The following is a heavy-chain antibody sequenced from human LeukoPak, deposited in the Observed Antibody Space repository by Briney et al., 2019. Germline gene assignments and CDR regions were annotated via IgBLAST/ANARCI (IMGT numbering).Heavy chain of an antibody. D-gene: IGHD2-15*01. CDR3: ARGSDGYCSGGGCYYGMDV. Sequence: PGGSLRLSCAVSGFTFSSYTMNWVRQAPGKGLEWVSYISSSSSYIYYADSVKGRFTISRDNAENSLYLQMNSLRAEDTAVYYCARGSDGYCSGGGCYYGMDVWGQGTTVTVSS. V-gene: IGHV3-21*01. CDR1: GFTFSSYT. J-gene: IGHJ6*01. CDR2: ISSSSSYI.